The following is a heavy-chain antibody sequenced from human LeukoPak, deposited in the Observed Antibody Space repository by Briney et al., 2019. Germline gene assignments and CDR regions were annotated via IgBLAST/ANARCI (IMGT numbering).Heavy chain of an antibody. J-gene: IGHJ5*02. CDR3: ARAGTAARLGMAYDS. D-gene: IGHD6-6*01. CDR1: GFTFSSYE. CDR2: MSSSSSSSYT. Sequence: KTGGSLRLSCAASGFTFSSYEMNWVRHAPGKGLEWVSTMSSSSSSSYTYYADSVKGRFTISRDNAKNTLFLLMNSLRVEDTSIYYCARAGTAARLGMAYDSWGQGTLVTVSS. V-gene: IGHV3-21*06.